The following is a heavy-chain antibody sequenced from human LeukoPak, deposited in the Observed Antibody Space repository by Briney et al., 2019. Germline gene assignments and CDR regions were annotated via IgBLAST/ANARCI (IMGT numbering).Heavy chain of an antibody. CDR1: GFTFSSYG. CDR2: ILYDGSNQ. J-gene: IGHJ6*02. V-gene: IGHV3-30*18. CDR3: AKVRSPLYYYYAMDV. Sequence: GGSLRLSCAASGFTFSSYGMYWVRPAPGKGLEWVAVILYDGSNQYYADSVKGRFTNSRNNSKNTVDLQMNSLRGEDTAVYYCAKVRSPLYYYYAMDVWGQGTTVTVSS.